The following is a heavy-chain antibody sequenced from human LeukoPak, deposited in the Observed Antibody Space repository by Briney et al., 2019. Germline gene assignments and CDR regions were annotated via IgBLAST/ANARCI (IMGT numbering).Heavy chain of an antibody. CDR3: ARGPPLFGVVIFFDY. CDR2: MNPNSGNT. Sequence: ASVKVSCKASGYTFTSYDINWVRQASGQGLEWMGWMNPNSGNTGYAQKFQGRDTMTRNTSISTAYMELSSLRSEDTAVYYCARGPPLFGVVIFFDYWGQGTLVTVSS. J-gene: IGHJ4*02. CDR1: GYTFTSYD. D-gene: IGHD3-3*01. V-gene: IGHV1-8*01.